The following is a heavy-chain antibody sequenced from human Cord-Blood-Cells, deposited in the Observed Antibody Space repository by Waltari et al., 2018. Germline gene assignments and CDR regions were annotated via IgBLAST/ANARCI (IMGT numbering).Heavy chain of an antibody. V-gene: IGHV4-59*01. CDR1: GGSISSYS. CDR3: ARDLYGYDFWSGYYDYYYYMDV. CDR2: IYYSGST. D-gene: IGHD3-3*01. J-gene: IGHJ6*03. Sequence: QVQLQESGPGLVKPSETLSLTCTDSGGSISSYSWLWIRQPPGKGREGIGYIYYSGSTNYNPSLKSLVTISVDTSKNQFSLKLSSVTAADTAVYYCARDLYGYDFWSGYYDYYYYMDVWGKGTTVTVSS.